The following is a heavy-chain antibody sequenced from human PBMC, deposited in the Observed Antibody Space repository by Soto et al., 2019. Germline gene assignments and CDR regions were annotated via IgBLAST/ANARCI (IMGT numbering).Heavy chain of an antibody. D-gene: IGHD2-15*01. CDR2: IIPIFGTA. Sequence: QMQLVQSGAEVKKPGSSVKVSCKASGGTFSSYAISWVRQAPGQGLEWMGGIIPIFGTANYAQKFQGRVTITADESTSTAYMELSSLRSEDTAVYYCARERYCSGGSCYIIFGSDYYGMDVWGQGTTVTVSS. CDR3: ARERYCSGGSCYIIFGSDYYGMDV. V-gene: IGHV1-69*01. CDR1: GGTFSSYA. J-gene: IGHJ6*02.